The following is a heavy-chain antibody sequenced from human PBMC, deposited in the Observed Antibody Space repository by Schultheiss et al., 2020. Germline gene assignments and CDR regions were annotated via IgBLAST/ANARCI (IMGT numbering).Heavy chain of an antibody. D-gene: IGHD6-6*01. V-gene: IGHV4-61*02. CDR3: ARGLGGSSSWVYYYYYMDV. CDR2: ISNSGST. Sequence: SQILSLTCTVSGDSISSGTYYWSWIRQPAGKGLEWIGRISNSGSTNYNPSLKSRVTISVDTSKNQFSLKLTSVTAADTAVYYCARGLGGSSSWVYYYYYMDVWGKGTTVTVSS. J-gene: IGHJ6*03. CDR1: GDSISSGTYY.